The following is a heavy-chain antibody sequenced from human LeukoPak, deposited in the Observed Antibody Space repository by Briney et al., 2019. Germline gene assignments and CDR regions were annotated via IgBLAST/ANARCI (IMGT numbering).Heavy chain of an antibody. D-gene: IGHD6-19*01. Sequence: ASVKVSCKASGYTFTDYYMHWVRQAPGQGLEWMGWINPSTGGTKYAQNFQGRVTMTRDTSISTAYMELSRLRSDDTAIYYCARDPDSSGLYDFWGQGTLVTVSS. CDR1: GYTFTDYY. CDR2: INPSTGGT. CDR3: ARDPDSSGLYDF. V-gene: IGHV1-2*02. J-gene: IGHJ4*02.